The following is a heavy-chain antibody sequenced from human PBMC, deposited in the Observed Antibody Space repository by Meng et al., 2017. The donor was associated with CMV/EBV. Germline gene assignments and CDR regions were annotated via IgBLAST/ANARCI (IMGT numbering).Heavy chain of an antibody. D-gene: IGHD3-3*01. CDR1: GGSISSSSYY. J-gene: IGHJ5*02. Sequence: QLQVQGSGPGLVKPSETLSLTCTVSGGSISSSSYYWGWIRQPPGKGLEWIGSIYYSGSTYYNPSLKSRVTISVDTSKNQFSLKLSSVTAADTAVYYCASRITIFGVVTAFDPWGQGTLVTVSS. CDR2: IYYSGST. CDR3: ASRITIFGVVTAFDP. V-gene: IGHV4-39*07.